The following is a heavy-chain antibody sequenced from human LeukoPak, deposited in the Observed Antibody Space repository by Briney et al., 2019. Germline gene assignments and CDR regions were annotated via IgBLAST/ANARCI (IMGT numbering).Heavy chain of an antibody. V-gene: IGHV4-59*01. D-gene: IGHD3-22*01. CDR2: IYYSGST. CDR3: ARSPYDSSGPNSHYAFDI. J-gene: IGHJ3*02. CDR1: GGSISSYY. Sequence: SETLSLTCTVSGGSISSYYWSWIRQPPGKGLEWVGYIYYSGSTNYNPSLKSRVTISVDTSKNQFSLKLSSVTAADTAVYYCARSPYDSSGPNSHYAFDIWGQGTMVTVSS.